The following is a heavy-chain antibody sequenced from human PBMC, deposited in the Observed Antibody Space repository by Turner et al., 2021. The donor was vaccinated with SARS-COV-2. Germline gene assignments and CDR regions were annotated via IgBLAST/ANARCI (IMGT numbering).Heavy chain of an antibody. Sequence: QVPLQQWGAGLLTPSEPLSLTCAVYGGCFRCYYWTWRRQPPEKGLEWCGEIHPSGTTYNNPSLKGRVTMTVDTSKNQLYLKVSSVTAADTAVYYCAKGDDARKSGQLWGQGTLVTVSS. J-gene: IGHJ4*02. CDR3: AKGDDARKSGQL. D-gene: IGHD3-10*01. V-gene: IGHV4-34*02. CDR2: IHPSGTT. CDR1: GGCFRCYY.